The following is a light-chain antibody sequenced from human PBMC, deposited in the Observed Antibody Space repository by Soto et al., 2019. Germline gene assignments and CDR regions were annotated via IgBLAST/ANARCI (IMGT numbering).Light chain of an antibody. J-gene: IGKJ5*01. V-gene: IGKV1-27*01. CDR3: QYYNTAPIT. Sequence: DIPMTQSPSSLSASAGDRVTITCRASQGISNYLAWYQQKPGRVPKLLIYGASTLQSGVPSRFSGSGFGTDFTLTISSVQPEDVATYYCQYYNTAPITFGQGTRLEIK. CDR2: GAS. CDR1: QGISNY.